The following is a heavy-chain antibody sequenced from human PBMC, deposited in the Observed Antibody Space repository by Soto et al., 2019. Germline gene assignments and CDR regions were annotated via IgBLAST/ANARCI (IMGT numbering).Heavy chain of an antibody. CDR3: AKDPYSGVLVPVATGFDP. D-gene: IGHD2-2*01. Sequence: PGGSLRLSCAASGFTFSNYAMTWVRQGPGKGLEWVSAISGSGGSAYYADSVKGRFTISRDNSKNTLYLQMNSLRADDSGVYYCAKDPYSGVLVPVATGFDPWGPGTLVTVSS. CDR2: ISGSGGSA. J-gene: IGHJ5*02. V-gene: IGHV3-23*01. CDR1: GFTFSNYA.